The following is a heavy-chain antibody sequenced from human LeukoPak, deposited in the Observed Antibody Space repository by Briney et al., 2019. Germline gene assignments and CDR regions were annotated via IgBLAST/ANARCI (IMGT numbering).Heavy chain of an antibody. CDR3: ASDPGVGATTNFFDY. V-gene: IGHV3-30-3*01. CDR2: ISYDGSNK. Sequence: PGGSLRLSCAASGFTFSSYAMHWVRQAPGKGLEWVAVISYDGSNKYYADSVKGRFTISRDNSKNTLYLQMNSLRAEDTAVYYCASDPGVGATTNFFDYWGQGTLVTVSS. J-gene: IGHJ4*02. CDR1: GFTFSSYA. D-gene: IGHD1-26*01.